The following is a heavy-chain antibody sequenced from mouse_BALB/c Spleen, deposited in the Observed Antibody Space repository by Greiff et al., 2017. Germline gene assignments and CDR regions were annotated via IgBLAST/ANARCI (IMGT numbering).Heavy chain of an antibody. Sequence: VQLQQSGAELVRPGTSVKISCKASGYTFTNYWLGWVKQRPGHGLEWIGDIYPGGGYTNYNEKFKGKATLTADTSSSTAYMQLSSLTSEDSAVYFCARRTTVVSPRAMDDWGQGTSVTVSS. V-gene: IGHV1-63*02. CDR1: GYTFTNYW. CDR2: IYPGGGYT. CDR3: ARRTTVVSPRAMDD. J-gene: IGHJ4*01. D-gene: IGHD1-1*01.